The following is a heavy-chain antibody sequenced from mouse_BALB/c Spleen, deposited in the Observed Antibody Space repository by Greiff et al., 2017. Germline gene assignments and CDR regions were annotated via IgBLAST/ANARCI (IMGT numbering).Heavy chain of an antibody. J-gene: IGHJ3*01. CDR1: GFNITDTY. D-gene: IGHD2-4*01. CDR3: APLYDYRFAY. V-gene: IGHV14-3*02. CDR2: IDPANGNT. Sequence: VQLQQSGAELVKPGASVKLSCTASGFNITDTYMHWVKQRPEQGLEWIGRIDPANGNTKYDPKFQGKATITADTSSNTAYLQLSSLTSEDTAVYYCAPLYDYRFAYGGQGTLVTVSA.